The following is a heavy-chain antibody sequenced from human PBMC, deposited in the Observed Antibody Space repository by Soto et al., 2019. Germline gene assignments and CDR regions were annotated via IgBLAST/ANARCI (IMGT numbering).Heavy chain of an antibody. D-gene: IGHD2-2*01. Sequence: GGSLRLSCAASGFTFSSYGMHWVRQAPGKGLEWVAVISFDGNEKYYADSVKGRLTISRDNSENTRYLQMNSLRAEDTAVYHCARDRGYCSSVYCSYYYYGMDVWGQGTTVTVSS. CDR3: ARDRGYCSSVYCSYYYYGMDV. CDR2: ISFDGNEK. V-gene: IGHV3-30-3*01. CDR1: GFTFSSYG. J-gene: IGHJ6*02.